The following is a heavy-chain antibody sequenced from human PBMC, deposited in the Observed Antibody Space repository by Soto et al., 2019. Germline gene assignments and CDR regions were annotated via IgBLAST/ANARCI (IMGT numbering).Heavy chain of an antibody. J-gene: IGHJ4*02. CDR1: GGTCSSYA. V-gene: IGHV1-69*13. CDR2: IIPIFGTA. Sequence: ASVKVSCKASGGTCSSYAISWVRQAPGQGLEWMGGIIPIFGTANYAQKFQGRVTITADESTSTAYMELSSLRSEDTAVYYCARDPDYYDSSGYYFDYWGQGTLVTVSS. D-gene: IGHD3-22*01. CDR3: ARDPDYYDSSGYYFDY.